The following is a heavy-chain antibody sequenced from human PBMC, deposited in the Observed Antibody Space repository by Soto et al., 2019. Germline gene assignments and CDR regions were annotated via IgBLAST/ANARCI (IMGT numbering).Heavy chain of an antibody. J-gene: IGHJ3*02. CDR2: IYFSGTT. D-gene: IGHD6-13*01. CDR3: ARHGGAAAQYPRTFDI. V-gene: IGHV4-59*08. CDR1: GGSFSPNY. Sequence: SETLSLTCTVSGGSFSPNYWAWIRQPPGKGLEWVGNIYFSGTTYYNASLKSRVTISVDTSKNQFSLKLSSVTAADTAVYYCARHGGAAAQYPRTFDIWGQGTMVTVSS.